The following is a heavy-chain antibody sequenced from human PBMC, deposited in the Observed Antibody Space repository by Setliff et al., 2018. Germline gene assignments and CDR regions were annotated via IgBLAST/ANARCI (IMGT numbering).Heavy chain of an antibody. CDR1: GLSISSGYY. D-gene: IGHD3-22*01. Sequence: PSETLSLTCAVSGLSISSGYYWGWIRQPPGKGLEWIVNIHHSGKAYYNPSLKSRVTMSVDTSKNHVSLKLSSVTAADTAVYYCARAHTWSLPNDNSGYPGWFDPWGQGTLVTVS. V-gene: IGHV4-38-2*01. J-gene: IGHJ5*02. CDR3: ARAHTWSLPNDNSGYPGWFDP. CDR2: IHHSGKA.